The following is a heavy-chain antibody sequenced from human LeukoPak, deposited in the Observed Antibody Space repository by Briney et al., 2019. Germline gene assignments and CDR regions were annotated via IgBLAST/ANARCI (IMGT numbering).Heavy chain of an antibody. Sequence: GGSLRLSCAASGFTVSSNYMSWVRQAPGKGLEWVSVIYSGGSTYYADSVKGRFTISRDNSKSTLYLQMNSLRAEDTAVYYCASGSGSYRTPYYYMDVWGTGTTVTVSS. V-gene: IGHV3-53*01. CDR2: IYSGGST. CDR1: GFTVSSNY. J-gene: IGHJ6*03. D-gene: IGHD3-10*01. CDR3: ASGSGSYRTPYYYMDV.